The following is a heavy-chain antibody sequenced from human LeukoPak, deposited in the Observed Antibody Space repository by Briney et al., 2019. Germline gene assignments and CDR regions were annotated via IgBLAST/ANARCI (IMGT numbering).Heavy chain of an antibody. V-gene: IGHV1-69*13. Sequence: SVKVSCKASGGTFSNHAISWVRQAPGPGLEWMGGIIPIFDSAGYARKFQDRITIIADGSTNTAYMELYSLRPEDTAVYYCASGACSRTSCYSLDYWGQGTLVTVPS. CDR2: IIPIFDSA. CDR3: ASGACSRTSCYSLDY. D-gene: IGHD2-2*01. CDR1: GGTFSNHA. J-gene: IGHJ4*02.